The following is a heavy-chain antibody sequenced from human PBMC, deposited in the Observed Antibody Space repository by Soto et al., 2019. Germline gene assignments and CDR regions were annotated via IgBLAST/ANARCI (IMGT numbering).Heavy chain of an antibody. Sequence: SETLSLTCAVYGGCFSGYYWSWIRQPPGKGQEWIGEINHSGSTNYNPSLKSRVTISRDNAKNSLYLQMNSLRAEDTAVYYCASFLPKNDYGDPILSYWGQGTLVTVSS. J-gene: IGHJ4*02. CDR1: GGCFSGYY. D-gene: IGHD4-17*01. V-gene: IGHV4-34*01. CDR2: INHSGST. CDR3: ASFLPKNDYGDPILSY.